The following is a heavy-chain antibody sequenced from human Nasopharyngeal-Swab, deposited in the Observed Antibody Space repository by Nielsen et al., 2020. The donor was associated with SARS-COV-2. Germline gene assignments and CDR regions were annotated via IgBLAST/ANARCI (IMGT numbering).Heavy chain of an antibody. CDR2: LYTSGSS. Sequence: WIRQPPGKGLEWVSVLYTSGSSFYAESVKGRFTISRDSGNNVLYLQMNSLRVEDTAVYYCARDGHGSGSYVPYFDHWGQGSLVTVSS. D-gene: IGHD3-10*01. V-gene: IGHV3-53*01. CDR3: ARDGHGSGSYVPYFDH. J-gene: IGHJ4*02.